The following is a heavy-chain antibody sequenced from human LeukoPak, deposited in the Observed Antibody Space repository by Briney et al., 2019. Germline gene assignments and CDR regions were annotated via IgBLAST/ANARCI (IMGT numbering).Heavy chain of an antibody. CDR3: ARDVTGYTGDYYYYMDV. D-gene: IGHD2-21*02. CDR1: GGTFSSYA. Sequence: GASVKVSCKASGGTFSSYAISWVRQAPGQGLEWMGGIIPIFGTANYAQKFQGRVTITADESTSTAYMELSSLRSEDTAVYYCARDVTGYTGDYYYYMDVWGKGTTVTVSS. V-gene: IGHV1-69*13. J-gene: IGHJ6*03. CDR2: IIPIFGTA.